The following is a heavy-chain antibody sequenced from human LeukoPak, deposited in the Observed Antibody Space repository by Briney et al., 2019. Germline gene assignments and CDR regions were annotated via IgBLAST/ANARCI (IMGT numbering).Heavy chain of an antibody. J-gene: IGHJ5*02. CDR1: GGSISSGGYY. CDR2: IYYSGST. CDR3: ASGSSTSWFDGNWFDP. V-gene: IGHV4-31*03. D-gene: IGHD2-2*01. Sequence: SQTLSLTCTVSGGSISSGGYYWSWIRQHPGKGLEWIGYIYYSGSTYYNPSLKSRVTISVDTSKNQFSLKLSSVTAADTAVYYCASGSSTSWFDGNWFDPWGRGTLVTVSS.